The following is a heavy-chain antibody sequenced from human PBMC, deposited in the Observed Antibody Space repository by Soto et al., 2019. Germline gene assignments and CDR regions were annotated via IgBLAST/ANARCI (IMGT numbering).Heavy chain of an antibody. Sequence: SETLSLTCTVSGGSISRSSYYWGWIRQPPGKGLEWIGSIYYSGSTYYNPSLKSRVTISVDTSKDQFSLKLSSVTAADTAVYYCARHVAAAGIFDYWGQGTLVTVSS. CDR3: ARHVAAAGIFDY. D-gene: IGHD6-13*01. CDR1: GGSISRSSYY. CDR2: IYYSGST. V-gene: IGHV4-39*01. J-gene: IGHJ4*02.